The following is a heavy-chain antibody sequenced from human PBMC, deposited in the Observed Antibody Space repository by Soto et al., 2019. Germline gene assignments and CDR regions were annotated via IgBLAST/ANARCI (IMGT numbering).Heavy chain of an antibody. CDR1: GYSFTSYW. V-gene: IGHV5-51*01. J-gene: IGHJ6*02. D-gene: IGHD3-3*01. Sequence: GESLKTYCKGSGYSFTSYWIGWVRQMPGKGLVWMGIIYPGDSDTRYSPSFQGQVTISADKSISTAYLQWSSLKASDTAMYYCARTPLTIFAVVHMDVWGQGTTVTVSS. CDR3: ARTPLTIFAVVHMDV. CDR2: IYPGDSDT.